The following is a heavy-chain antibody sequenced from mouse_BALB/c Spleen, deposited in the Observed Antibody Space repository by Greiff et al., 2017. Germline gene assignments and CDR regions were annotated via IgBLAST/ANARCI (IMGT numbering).Heavy chain of an antibody. J-gene: IGHJ2*01. D-gene: IGHD1-1*02. V-gene: IGHV5-6-5*01. CDR2: ISSGGST. CDR1: GFTFSSYA. Sequence: DVHLVESGGGLVKPGGSLKLSCAASGFTFSSYAMSWVRQTPEKRLEWVASISSGGSTYYPDSVKGRFTISRDNARNILYLQMSSLRSEDTAMYYCARTHIYYFDYWGQGTTLTVSS. CDR3: ARTHIYYFDY.